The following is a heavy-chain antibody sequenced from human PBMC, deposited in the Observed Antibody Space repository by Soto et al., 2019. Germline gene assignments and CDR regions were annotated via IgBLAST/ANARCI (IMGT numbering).Heavy chain of an antibody. D-gene: IGHD1-26*01. CDR2: ISAYNGKT. V-gene: IGHV1-18*01. Sequence: RASVKVSCKASGYTFTSYGISWVRQAPGQGLEWMGWISAYNGKTNYAQKLQGRVTMTPDTSTSTAYMELRSLRSDDTAVYYCARDWKEKVGSTFYYWGQGTLVTVSS. J-gene: IGHJ4*02. CDR3: ARDWKEKVGSTFYY. CDR1: GYTFTSYG.